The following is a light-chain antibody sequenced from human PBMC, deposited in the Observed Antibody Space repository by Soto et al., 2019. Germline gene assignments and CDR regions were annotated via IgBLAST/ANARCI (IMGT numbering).Light chain of an antibody. CDR1: QSISSTY. CDR3: QQCGSSPQT. V-gene: IGKV3-20*01. CDR2: GAS. Sequence: DMLLTQSPGALSFSPGQRATLSCMASQSISSTYLAWYQQQPGQAPRLLIYGASSRATGIPDRFSGSGSGTDFTLTISRLEPEDFAVYYCQQCGSSPQTFGQGTKVDIK. J-gene: IGKJ1*01.